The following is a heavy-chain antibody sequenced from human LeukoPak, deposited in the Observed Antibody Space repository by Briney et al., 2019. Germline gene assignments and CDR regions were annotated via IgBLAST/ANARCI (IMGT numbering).Heavy chain of an antibody. CDR3: AKSPAVYAAFDI. D-gene: IGHD2-8*01. CDR1: GFTFSNFA. Sequence: QPGRSLRLSCAASGFTFSNFAVSWVSQAPGKGMEWVSAISVSAGSTYYADSVKGRFTISRDNSKNTLYLQMSSLRAEDTAVYYCAKSPAVYAAFDIWGQGTMVTVSS. CDR2: ISVSAGST. J-gene: IGHJ3*02. V-gene: IGHV3-23*01.